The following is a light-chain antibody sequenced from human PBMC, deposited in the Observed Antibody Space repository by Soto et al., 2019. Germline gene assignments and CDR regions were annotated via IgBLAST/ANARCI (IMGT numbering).Light chain of an antibody. CDR1: QSVRSY. V-gene: IGKV3-11*01. CDR3: QQRSNWPIT. CDR2: DAS. Sequence: EILLTQSPATLSVSPGEFVTLSCRAGQSVRSYLAWYQQKPGQAPRLLIYDASSRPTDIPARFSGSGSGTDFTLTISSLEPEDFALYYCQQRSNWPITFGQGTRLEIK. J-gene: IGKJ5*01.